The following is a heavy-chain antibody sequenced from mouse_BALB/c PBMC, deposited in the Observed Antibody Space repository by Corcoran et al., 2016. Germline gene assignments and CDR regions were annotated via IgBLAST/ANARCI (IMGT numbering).Heavy chain of an antibody. V-gene: IGHV1-18*01. CDR2: INPYNGGT. CDR1: GYSFTGYT. Sequence: EVQLQQSGPELVKPGASMKISCKASGYSFTGYTMNWVKQSYGKNLEWIGLINPYNGGTNYNQKFKGKATLTVDKSSSTAYMELLSLTSEDSAVYYCARPHGNYGGYYFDYWGQGTTLTVSS. J-gene: IGHJ2*01. D-gene: IGHD2-1*01. CDR3: ARPHGNYGGYYFDY.